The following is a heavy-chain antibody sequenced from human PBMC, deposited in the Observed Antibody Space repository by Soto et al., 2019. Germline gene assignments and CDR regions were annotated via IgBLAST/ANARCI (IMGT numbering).Heavy chain of an antibody. V-gene: IGHV4-39*01. CDR3: ASRISVFGVAWFDP. CDR1: CGSISSGSYY. D-gene: IGHD3-3*01. J-gene: IGHJ5*02. CDR2: IYYSGST. Sequence: SETLSVTCTVSCGSISSGSYYWGWIRQPPGKGLEWIGSIYYSGSTYYNPSLKSRVTISVDTSKNQFSLKLSSVTAADTAVYYCASRISVFGVAWFDPWGQGTLVTVSS.